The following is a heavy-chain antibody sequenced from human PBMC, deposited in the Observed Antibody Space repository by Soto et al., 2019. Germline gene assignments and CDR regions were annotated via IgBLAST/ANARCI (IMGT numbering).Heavy chain of an antibody. V-gene: IGHV3-23*01. CDR2: ISGSGDTT. Sequence: EVQLLESGGGLVQPGGSLRLSCAASGFTFSTYAMSWVRQAPGKGLEWVSAISGSGDTTYYANSVKGLFPISRDNSQNTLYLQMNSLRAEDTAVYYCAKGSYRPHDYWGQGTLVTVSS. D-gene: IGHD1-26*01. CDR3: AKGSYRPHDY. J-gene: IGHJ4*02. CDR1: GFTFSTYA.